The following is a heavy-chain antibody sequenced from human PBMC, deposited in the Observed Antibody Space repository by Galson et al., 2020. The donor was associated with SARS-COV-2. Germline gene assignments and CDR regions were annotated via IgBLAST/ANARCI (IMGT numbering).Heavy chain of an antibody. CDR2: ISYDGSNK. J-gene: IGHJ4*02. D-gene: IGHD1-26*01. V-gene: IGHV3-30*01. CDR3: ARGYSGSYLSRFDY. Sequence: GGSLRLSCAASGFTFSSYAMHWVRQAPGKGLEWVAVISYDGSNKYYADSVKGRFTISRDNSKNTLYLQMNILRAEDTAVYYCARGYSGSYLSRFDYWGQGTLVTVSS. CDR1: GFTFSSYA.